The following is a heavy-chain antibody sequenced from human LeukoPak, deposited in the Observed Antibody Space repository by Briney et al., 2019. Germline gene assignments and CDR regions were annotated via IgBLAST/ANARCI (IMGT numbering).Heavy chain of an antibody. V-gene: IGHV1-2*02. CDR3: ARDRSLRYFDWLLDWFDP. Sequence: ASVKVSCKASGYIFTGYYMHWVRQAPGQGLEWMGWINPNSGGTNYAQRFQGRVTMTRDTSISTAYMELSRLRSDDTAVYYCARDRSLRYFDWLLDWFDPWGQGTLVTVSS. CDR1: GYIFTGYY. D-gene: IGHD3-9*01. J-gene: IGHJ5*02. CDR2: INPNSGGT.